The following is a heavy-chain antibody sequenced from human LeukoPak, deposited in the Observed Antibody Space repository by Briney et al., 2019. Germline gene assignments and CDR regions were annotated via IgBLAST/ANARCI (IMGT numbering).Heavy chain of an antibody. CDR1: GGSISSYY. V-gene: IGHV4-4*07. CDR2: IYTSGST. J-gene: IGHJ5*02. Sequence: SETLSLTCTVSGGSISSYYWSWIRQPARKGLEWIGRIYTSGSTNYNPSLKSRVTMSVDTSKNQFSLKLSSVTAADTAVYYCARDPNYYDSSGYPTWGQGTLVTVSS. CDR3: ARDPNYYDSSGYPT. D-gene: IGHD3-22*01.